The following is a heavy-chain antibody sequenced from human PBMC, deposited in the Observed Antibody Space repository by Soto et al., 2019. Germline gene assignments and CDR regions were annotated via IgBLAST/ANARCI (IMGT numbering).Heavy chain of an antibody. V-gene: IGHV3-11*05. D-gene: IGHD2-2*01. Sequence: QVQLVESGGGLVRPGGSLRLSCAASGFTFSGYYMSWIRQAPGKGLECISYISSSGDRTKYADSVMGRFTISRDNAEKSLYLQMNSLRAEDTAVYYCVRETSYHFDNWGQGTLVTVSS. CDR1: GFTFSGYY. CDR2: ISSSGDRT. J-gene: IGHJ4*02. CDR3: VRETSYHFDN.